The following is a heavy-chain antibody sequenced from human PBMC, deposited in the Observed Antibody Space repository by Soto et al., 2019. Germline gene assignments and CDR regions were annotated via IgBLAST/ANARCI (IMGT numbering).Heavy chain of an antibody. CDR2: IYHSGST. D-gene: IGHD1-1*01. J-gene: IGHJ2*01. CDR1: GGSISSSNW. V-gene: IGHV4-4*02. CDR3: ASAIPTTGNWYFDL. Sequence: QVQLQESGPGLVKPSGTLSLTCAVSGGSISSSNWWSWVRQPPGKGLEWIGGIYHSGSTNYNPSLKSRVTIPVDKSKNHFSLKLSSVTAADTAVYYCASAIPTTGNWYFDLWGRGTLVTVSS.